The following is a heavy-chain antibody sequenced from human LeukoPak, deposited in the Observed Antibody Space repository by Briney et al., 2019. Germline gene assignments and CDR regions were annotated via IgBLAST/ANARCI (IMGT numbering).Heavy chain of an antibody. CDR2: IFHSGNT. CDR1: GYSISSGYY. Sequence: SETLSLTCTVSGYSISSGYYWGWIRQPPGKGLEWIGSIFHSGNTYYNPSLKSRVTISVDTSKDQFSLKLSSVTAADTAVYYCARATSGSYYKSKYPDYWGQGTLVTVSS. J-gene: IGHJ4*02. D-gene: IGHD3-10*01. V-gene: IGHV4-38-2*02. CDR3: ARATSGSYYKSKYPDY.